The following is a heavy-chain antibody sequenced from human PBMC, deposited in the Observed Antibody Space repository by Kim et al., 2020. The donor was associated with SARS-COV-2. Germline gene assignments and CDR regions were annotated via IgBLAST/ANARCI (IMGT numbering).Heavy chain of an antibody. V-gene: IGHV4-59*01. CDR2: IYYSGST. CDR1: GGSISSYY. CDR3: AKSGYYIHYYYGMDV. D-gene: IGHD3-3*01. J-gene: IGHJ6*02. Sequence: SETLSLTCTVSGGSISSYYWSWIRQPPGKGLEWIGYIYYSGSTNYNPSLKSRVTISVDTSKNQFSLKLSSVTAADTAVYYCAKSGYYIHYYYGMDVWGQG.